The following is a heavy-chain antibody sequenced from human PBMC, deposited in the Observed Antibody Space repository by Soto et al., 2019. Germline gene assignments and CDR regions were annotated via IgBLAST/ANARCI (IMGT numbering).Heavy chain of an antibody. J-gene: IGHJ6*02. CDR1: GYTFIGYY. CDR2: IDPNSGGT. CDR3: ARARAGYYPDHALDV. V-gene: IGHV1-2*02. D-gene: IGHD3-10*01. Sequence: QVQLVQSGAEVKKPGASVKVSCKASGYTFIGYYIHWVRQAPGQGLEWMGWIDPNSGGTSYAQKYQGRVTITRDTSISTAYLELSRLRSDDTAVYYCARARAGYYPDHALDVWGQGTTVTVSS.